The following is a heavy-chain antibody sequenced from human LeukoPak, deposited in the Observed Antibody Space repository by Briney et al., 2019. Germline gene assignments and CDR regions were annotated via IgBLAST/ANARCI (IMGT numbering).Heavy chain of an antibody. D-gene: IGHD6-6*01. CDR3: ARAYSSSQKYYFDY. Sequence: SETLSLTCTVSGGSISSYYWSWIRQPAGKGLEWIGRIYTSGSTNYNPSLKSRVTMSVDTSKNQFSLKLSSVTAADTAVYYCARAYSSSQKYYFDYWGQGTLVTVSS. J-gene: IGHJ4*02. CDR2: IYTSGST. CDR1: GGSISSYY. V-gene: IGHV4-4*07.